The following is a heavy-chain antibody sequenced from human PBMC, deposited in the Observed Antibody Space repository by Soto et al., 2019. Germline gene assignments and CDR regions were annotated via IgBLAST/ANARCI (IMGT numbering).Heavy chain of an antibody. CDR2: IIPKLGSA. CDR3: AGESSGYPRDP. CDR1: VGGNLRDYR. Sequence: ASVKVSCKASVGGNLRDYRTTWVRRAPGQGLEWMGGIIPKLGSANYAQKFQGRVTMTTDTSTSTAYMEVTSLTSDDTAVYYCAGESSGYPRDPWGQGTLVTVSS. V-gene: IGHV1-69*10. D-gene: IGHD3-22*01. J-gene: IGHJ5*02.